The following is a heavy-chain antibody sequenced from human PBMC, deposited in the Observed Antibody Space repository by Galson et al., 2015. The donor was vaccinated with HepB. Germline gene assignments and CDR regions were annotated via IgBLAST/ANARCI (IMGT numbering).Heavy chain of an antibody. J-gene: IGHJ4*02. V-gene: IGHV3-23*01. CDR2: ISGRGGST. CDR3: AKGGTYYYDSSLDY. CDR1: GFTFSSYA. D-gene: IGHD3-22*01. Sequence: SLRLSCAASGFTFSSYAMSWVRQAPGKGLEWVSAISGRGGSTYYADSVKGRFTISRDNSKNTLYLQMNSLRAEDTAVYYCAKGGTYYYDSSLDYWGQGTLVTVSS.